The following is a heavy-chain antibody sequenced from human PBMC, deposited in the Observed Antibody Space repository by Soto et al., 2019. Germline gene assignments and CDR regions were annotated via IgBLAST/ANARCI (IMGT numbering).Heavy chain of an antibody. CDR2: ISGSGGRI. V-gene: IGHV3-23*02. D-gene: IGHD3-9*01. CDR3: VRRGSETGGYYDQ. Sequence: EVQLLESGGGLVQPGGSLRLSCAASGFTFYRYDMFWVRQTPRRGLEWVSFISGSGGRIEYGDFVRGRFTASRDNAEDTLSLQMNSLAFDDTGVYYCVRRGSETGGYYDQWGQGTLVAVSS. J-gene: IGHJ4*02. CDR1: GFTFYRYD.